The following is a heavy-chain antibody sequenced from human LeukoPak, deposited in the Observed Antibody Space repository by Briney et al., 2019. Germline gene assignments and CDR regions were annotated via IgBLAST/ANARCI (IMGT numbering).Heavy chain of an antibody. J-gene: IGHJ4*02. Sequence: GRSLRLSCAASGFTFDDYAMHWVRQAPGKGLEWVSGISWNSGSIGYADSVKGRFTISRDNAKNSLYLQMNSLRAEDTALYYCAKDTEGYCSSTSCYILDYWGQGTLVTVSS. CDR1: GFTFDDYA. D-gene: IGHD2-2*01. V-gene: IGHV3-9*01. CDR3: AKDTEGYCSSTSCYILDY. CDR2: ISWNSGSI.